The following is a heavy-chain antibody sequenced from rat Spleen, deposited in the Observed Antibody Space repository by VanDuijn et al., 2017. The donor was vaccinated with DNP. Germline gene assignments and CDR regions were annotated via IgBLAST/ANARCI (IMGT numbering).Heavy chain of an antibody. Sequence: EVQLQESGPGLVKPSQSLSLTCSVTGFSITSHYWGWIRKFPGNKMEWMGYISYSGSTSHNPSLKGRISITRDTSQNQFFLQLNSVTPEDTATYYCARWGSYGYNGGFDYWGQGVMVTVSS. V-gene: IGHV3-1*01. CDR3: ARWGSYGYNGGFDY. J-gene: IGHJ2*01. D-gene: IGHD1-9*01. CDR2: ISYSGST. CDR1: GFSITSHY.